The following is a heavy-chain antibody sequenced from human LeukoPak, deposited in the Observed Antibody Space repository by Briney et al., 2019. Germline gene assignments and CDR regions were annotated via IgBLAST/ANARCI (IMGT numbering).Heavy chain of an antibody. V-gene: IGHV3-7*01. CDR2: IKLDGSES. J-gene: IGHJ4*02. CDR3: ARDVRSGLNYFVFADY. Sequence: GGSLRLSSAASGFTFNTYWMSWVRQAPGKGLEWVANIKLDGSESYYADSVKGRFSISRDNTKNSLYLQMNSLRAEDTAVYYCARDVRSGLNYFVFADYWGQGTLVTVSS. D-gene: IGHD3-10*02. CDR1: GFTFNTYW.